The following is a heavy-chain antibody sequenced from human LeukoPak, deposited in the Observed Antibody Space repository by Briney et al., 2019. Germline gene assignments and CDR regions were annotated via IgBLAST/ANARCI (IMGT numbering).Heavy chain of an antibody. CDR1: GLTVSSNY. D-gene: IGHD6-13*01. CDR3: ARDPGIAAAAPL. V-gene: IGHV3-53*01. CDR2: IYSGGST. J-gene: IGHJ4*02. Sequence: GGSLRLSCAASGLTVSSNYMSWVRQAPGKGLEWVPVIYSGGSTYYADSVKGRFTISRDNSKNTLYLQMNSLRAEDTAVYYCARDPGIAAAAPLWGQGTLVTVSS.